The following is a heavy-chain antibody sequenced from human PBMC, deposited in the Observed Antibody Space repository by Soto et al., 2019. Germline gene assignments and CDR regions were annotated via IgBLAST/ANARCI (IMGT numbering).Heavy chain of an antibody. CDR3: AEERNYDFWSGYSFYGMDV. V-gene: IGHV1-46*01. Sequence: QVQLIQSGAEVRKPGASVKVSCKASGDSFTNYYFHWVRQAPGQSLEWMGIINSSGGSPTYAQKFLGRVTMTRDTSTSRVYMELSSLKSEDTAVYYCAEERNYDFWSGYSFYGMDVWGQGTTVSVSS. D-gene: IGHD3-3*01. J-gene: IGHJ6*02. CDR1: GDSFTNYY. CDR2: INSSGGSP.